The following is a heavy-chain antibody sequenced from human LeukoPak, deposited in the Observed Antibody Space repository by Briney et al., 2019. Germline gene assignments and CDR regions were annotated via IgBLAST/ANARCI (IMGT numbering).Heavy chain of an antibody. D-gene: IGHD3-22*01. CDR3: ARMGPYYYDSSGYIDY. CDR1: GFTFSSYW. J-gene: IGHJ4*02. CDR2: INSDGSST. Sequence: GGSLRLSCAASGFTFSSYWMHWVRQAPGKGLVWVSRINSDGSSTSYADSVKGRFTISRDNSKNTLYLQMNSLRAEDTAVYYCARMGPYYYDSSGYIDYWGQGTLVTVSS. V-gene: IGHV3-74*01.